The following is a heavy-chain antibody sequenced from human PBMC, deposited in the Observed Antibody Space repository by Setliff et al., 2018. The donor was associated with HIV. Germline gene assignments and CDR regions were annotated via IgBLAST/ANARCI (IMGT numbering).Heavy chain of an antibody. V-gene: IGHV1-3*01. CDR3: ARDRSSGWSFYYGMDV. J-gene: IGHJ6*02. CDR1: GYTFTSYA. Sequence: ASVKVSCKASGYTFTSYAMHWVRQAPGQRLEWMGWINAGNGNTKYSQKFQGRVTITRDTSASTAYMELSSLTSEDTAVYYCARDRSSGWSFYYGMDVWGQGTTVTVSS. CDR2: INAGNGNT. D-gene: IGHD6-19*01.